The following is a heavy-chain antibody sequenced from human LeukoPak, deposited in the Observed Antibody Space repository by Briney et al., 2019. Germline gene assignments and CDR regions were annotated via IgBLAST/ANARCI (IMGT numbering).Heavy chain of an antibody. V-gene: IGHV1-46*01. CDR1: GYTFTGYY. CDR3: ARGAYYYDSSGFDY. Sequence: ASVKVSCKASGYTFTGYYMHWVRQAPGQGLEWMGIINPSGGSTSYAQKFQGRVTMTRDTSISTAYMELSRLRSDDTAVYYCARGAYYYDSSGFDYWGQGTLVTVSS. D-gene: IGHD3-22*01. CDR2: INPSGGST. J-gene: IGHJ4*02.